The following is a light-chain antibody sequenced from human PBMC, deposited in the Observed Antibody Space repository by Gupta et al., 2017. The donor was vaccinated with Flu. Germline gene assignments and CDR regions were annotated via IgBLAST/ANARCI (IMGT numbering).Light chain of an antibody. CDR1: AMPKRY. CDR3: PSTDGGHCV. CDR2: EGS. J-gene: IGLJ3*02. Sequence: STGKTARITCSGVAMPKRYAYWYQQESGQPPMWVIYEGSKRAAAAPDIFSWSSSEAIANLTMRGAQVEDDGDYYCPSTDGGHCVFGGGTKVTFL. V-gene: IGLV3-10*01.